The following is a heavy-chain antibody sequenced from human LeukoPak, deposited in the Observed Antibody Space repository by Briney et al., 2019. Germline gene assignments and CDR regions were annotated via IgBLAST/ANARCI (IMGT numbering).Heavy chain of an antibody. V-gene: IGHV3-23*01. CDR2: ISGSGTGT. CDR1: GFTFSSSA. Sequence: PGRSLRLSCAASGFTFSSSAMSWVRQAPGKGLEWVSAISGSGTGTNHADSVKGRFTISRDNSKSTLYLQMNSLRAEDTAVYYCAKAFNLPNWNRTPFDYWGQGTLVTVSS. CDR3: AKAFNLPNWNRTPFDY. J-gene: IGHJ4*02. D-gene: IGHD1-1*01.